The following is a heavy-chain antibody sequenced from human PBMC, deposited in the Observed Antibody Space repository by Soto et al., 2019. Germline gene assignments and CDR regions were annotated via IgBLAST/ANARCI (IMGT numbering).Heavy chain of an antibody. V-gene: IGHV4-31*03. D-gene: IGHD1-7*01. CDR3: ARDGNYYFDY. CDR2: IYYSGST. CDR1: GGSISSGGYY. J-gene: IGHJ4*02. Sequence: SETLSLTCTVSGGSISSGGYYWSWIRQHPGKGLEWIGYIYYSGSTYYNPSLKSRVTISVDTSKNQFSLKLSSVTAADTAVYYCARDGNYYFDYWGQGTLVTVSS.